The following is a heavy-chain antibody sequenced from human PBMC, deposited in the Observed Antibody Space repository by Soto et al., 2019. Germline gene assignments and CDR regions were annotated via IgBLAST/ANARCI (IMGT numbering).Heavy chain of an antibody. V-gene: IGHV4-30-4*01. CDR3: VRDYNRGDWFGP. CDR2: ISYSGTT. CDR1: GGSISNDDYY. J-gene: IGHJ5*02. Sequence: SETLSLTCTVSGGSISNDDYYWNWIRQPPGKGLEWVGYISYSGTTYYNPSLESRLTISVDTSKNQFSLKLSSVTAADTAVYYCVRDYNRGDWFGPWGQGTVVTVSS. D-gene: IGHD3-10*01.